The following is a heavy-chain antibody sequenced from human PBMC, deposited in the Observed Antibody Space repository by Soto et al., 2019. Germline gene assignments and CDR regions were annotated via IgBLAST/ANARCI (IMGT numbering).Heavy chain of an antibody. Sequence: PVDISCQACRYTFTSCNIKWVRQANGQGFEYLGWMNTHSGNTGYVKKFKDRVTMTRETSVRTAYMELSSLRSEETAVYYCARGIKYGDYSRWLEPWGPGNLVTVS. CDR1: RYTFTSCN. D-gene: IGHD4-17*01. CDR2: MNTHSGNT. CDR3: ARGIKYGDYSRWLEP. V-gene: IGHV1-8*01. J-gene: IGHJ5*02.